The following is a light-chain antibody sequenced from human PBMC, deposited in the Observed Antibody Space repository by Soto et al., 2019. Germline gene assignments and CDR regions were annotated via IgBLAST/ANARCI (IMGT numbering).Light chain of an antibody. CDR3: HQYNAYSLA. J-gene: IGKJ1*01. CDR1: ESVSRW. Sequence: DIQMTQSPSTLSASVGDRVTITWRASESVSRWLAWYHQKPGGTPTLLLDQASTLETGVPSRFSGSVSGTECTLTCSSLQPDDFAPYYCHQYNAYSLAFGQGTNLEIK. V-gene: IGKV1-5*03. CDR2: QAS.